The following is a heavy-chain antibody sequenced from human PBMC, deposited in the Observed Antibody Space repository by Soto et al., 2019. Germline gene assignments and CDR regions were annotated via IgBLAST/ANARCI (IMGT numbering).Heavy chain of an antibody. CDR1: GFTFSSYW. D-gene: IGHD1-26*01. J-gene: IGHJ2*01. CDR2: INSDGSST. CDR3: ARGGSLNWYFDL. V-gene: IGHV3-74*01. Sequence: EVQLVESGGGLVQPGGSLRLSCAASGFTFSSYWMHWVRQAQGKGLVWVSRINSDGSSTSYADYVKGRFTISRDNAKNTLYLQMNSLRAEDTAVYYCARGGSLNWYFDLWGRGTLVTVSS.